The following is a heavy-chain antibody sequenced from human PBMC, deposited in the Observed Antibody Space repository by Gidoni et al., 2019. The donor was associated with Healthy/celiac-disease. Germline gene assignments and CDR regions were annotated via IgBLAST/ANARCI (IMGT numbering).Heavy chain of an antibody. CDR3: ARDLGAAAGWGYYFDY. CDR1: GGTVSSYT. J-gene: IGHJ4*02. D-gene: IGHD6-13*01. CDR2: IIPILGIA. V-gene: IGHV1-69*08. Sequence: QVQLVQSGAEVKKPGSSVKVSCKASGGTVSSYTISWVRQAPGQGLEWMGRIIPILGIANYAQKFQGRVTITADKSTSTAYMELSSLRSEDTAVYYCARDLGAAAGWGYYFDYWGQGTLVTVSS.